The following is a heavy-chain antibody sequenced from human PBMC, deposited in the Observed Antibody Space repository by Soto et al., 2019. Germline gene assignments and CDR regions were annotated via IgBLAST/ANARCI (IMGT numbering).Heavy chain of an antibody. D-gene: IGHD6-13*01. CDR1: GFTFTNYA. V-gene: IGHV3-23*01. Sequence: EVQLLESGGGFVQPGGSLRLSCAASGFTFTNYALSWVRQAPGKGLEWVSTIGGGSGSTSYADSVKGRFSISRENSKNTLYLQMSSLRAEDTALYYCATRVYSTSWYYFVSWGQGPLVTVSS. J-gene: IGHJ4*02. CDR3: ATRVYSTSWYYFVS. CDR2: IGGGSGST.